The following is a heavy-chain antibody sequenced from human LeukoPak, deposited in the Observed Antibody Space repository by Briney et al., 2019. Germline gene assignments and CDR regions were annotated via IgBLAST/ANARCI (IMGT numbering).Heavy chain of an antibody. V-gene: IGHV1-2*02. Sequence: AASVKVSCKASGYSFTGYYMHWVRQAPGQGLEWMGWINPNSGGTNYAQKFQGRVTMTRDTSISTAYMELSRLRSDDTAVYYCARVPRITIFGVVTGNDNWFDPWGQGTLVTVSS. J-gene: IGHJ5*02. CDR1: GYSFTGYY. CDR2: INPNSGGT. CDR3: ARVPRITIFGVVTGNDNWFDP. D-gene: IGHD3-3*01.